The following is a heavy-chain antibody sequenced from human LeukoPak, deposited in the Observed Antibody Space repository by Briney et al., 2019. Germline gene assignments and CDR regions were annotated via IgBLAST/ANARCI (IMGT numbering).Heavy chain of an antibody. Sequence: SETLSLTCAVYGGSFSGYYWSWIRQPPGKGLEWIGEINHSGSTNYNPSLKSRVTISVDTSKNQFSLKLSSVTAADTAVYYCARGDDGSGYGDSWGQGTLVTVSS. V-gene: IGHV4-34*01. CDR2: INHSGST. J-gene: IGHJ4*02. CDR1: GGSFSGYY. D-gene: IGHD3-22*01. CDR3: ARGDDGSGYGDS.